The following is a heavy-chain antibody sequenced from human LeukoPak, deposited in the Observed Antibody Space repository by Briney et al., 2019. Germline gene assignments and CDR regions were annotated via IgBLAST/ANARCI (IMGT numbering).Heavy chain of an antibody. CDR1: GGSISSYY. J-gene: IGHJ6*03. V-gene: IGHV4-59*01. Sequence: SETLSLTCTVSGGSISSYYWSWIRQSPGKGLESIAYISYTGSANYNPSFKSRVTMSLDTSKNQFSLKVSSVTAADTAEYFCARRVATRPFYFYYYMDVWGKGTTVTVTS. CDR3: ARRVATRPFYFYYYMDV. D-gene: IGHD6-6*01. CDR2: ISYTGSA.